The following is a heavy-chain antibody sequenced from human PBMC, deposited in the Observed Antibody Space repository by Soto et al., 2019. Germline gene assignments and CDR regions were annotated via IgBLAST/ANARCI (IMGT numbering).Heavy chain of an antibody. CDR2: IITLFGTA. D-gene: IGHD4-17*01. V-gene: IGHV1-69*01. CDR3: AREVGYGDFSAALLD. Sequence: VQLMQSGAEVKQPGSSVKVSCKASGGTFSSHSINWVQQAPGQGLEWMGGIITLFGTANYAQNFQGRVTITADQSTSTAYMELNSLRSDDTAVYYCAREVGYGDFSAALLDWGQGTLVTVSS. J-gene: IGHJ4*02. CDR1: GGTFSSHS.